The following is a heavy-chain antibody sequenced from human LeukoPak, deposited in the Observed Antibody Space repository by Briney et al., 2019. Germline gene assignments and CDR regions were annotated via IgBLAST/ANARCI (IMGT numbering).Heavy chain of an antibody. Sequence: GGSLRLSCAASGFTFSGYIMNWVRQAPGKGLEWVSLIGTSGNTIYYADSVKGRFTVSRDNAKNSLYLQMNSLRAEDTAVYYCARDQWLDFWGQGTLVTVSS. CDR2: IGTSGNTI. D-gene: IGHD6-19*01. V-gene: IGHV3-48*01. J-gene: IGHJ4*02. CDR3: ARDQWLDF. CDR1: GFTFSGYI.